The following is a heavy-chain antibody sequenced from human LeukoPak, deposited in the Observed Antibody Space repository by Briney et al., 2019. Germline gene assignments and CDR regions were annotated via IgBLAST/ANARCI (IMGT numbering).Heavy chain of an antibody. CDR2: IIPIFGTA. CDR1: GGTFSSYT. CDR3: ARGKGEHYYYMDV. D-gene: IGHD1-26*01. J-gene: IGHJ6*03. Sequence: GASVKVSCKASGGTFSSYTISWVRQAPGQGLEWMGGIIPIFGTANYAQKFQGRVTITTDESTSTAYMELSSLRSEDTAVYYCARGKGEHYYYMDVWGKGTTVTVSS. V-gene: IGHV1-69*05.